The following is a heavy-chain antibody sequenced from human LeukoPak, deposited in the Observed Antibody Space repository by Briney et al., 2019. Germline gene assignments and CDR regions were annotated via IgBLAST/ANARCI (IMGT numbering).Heavy chain of an antibody. Sequence: SSETLSLTCAVSGYSISSGYYWGWIRQPPGKGLEWIGSIYHSGSTYYSPSLKSRVTISVDTSKDQFSLKLSSVTAADTAVYYCARAFPYDFWSGYYFGDPWGQGTLVTVSS. V-gene: IGHV4-38-2*01. J-gene: IGHJ5*02. D-gene: IGHD3-3*01. CDR1: GYSISSGYY. CDR3: ARAFPYDFWSGYYFGDP. CDR2: IYHSGST.